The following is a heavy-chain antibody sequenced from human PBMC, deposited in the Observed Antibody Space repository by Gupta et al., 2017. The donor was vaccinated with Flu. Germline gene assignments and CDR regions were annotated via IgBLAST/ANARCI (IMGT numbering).Heavy chain of an antibody. J-gene: IGHJ4*02. D-gene: IGHD2-21*01. CDR2: KNPDGSGQ. CDR3: TGQPHSPRWSHHDC. V-gene: IGHV3-7*01. Sequence: ELLLVESVGNSVQPGGSVRLSCAASGFNFNPYWMRWVRQAPGKGPEWVANKNPDGSGQHYVDSVKGRFSISRDNAKNSLFLRMNSLGAEETAIFYCTGQPHSPRWSHHDCWGQGTPVIVSS. CDR1: GFNFNPYW.